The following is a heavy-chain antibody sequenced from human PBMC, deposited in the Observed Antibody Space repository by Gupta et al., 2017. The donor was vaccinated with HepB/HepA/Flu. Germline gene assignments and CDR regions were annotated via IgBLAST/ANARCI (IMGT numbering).Heavy chain of an antibody. CDR2: IDWEDDK. V-gene: IGHV2-70*15. CDR3: ARYSRGLGYFDF. Sequence: QVTLRESGPALVKPTQTLTLTCTFSRFSLSTSGMCVSWIRPPPGKALEWLARIDWEDDKYYSTSLKTRLTISKDTPKNQVGLTSTNMDPVDTATYYCARYSRGLGYFDFWGQGTLVTVSS. D-gene: IGHD6-19*01. CDR1: RFSLSTSGMC. J-gene: IGHJ4*02.